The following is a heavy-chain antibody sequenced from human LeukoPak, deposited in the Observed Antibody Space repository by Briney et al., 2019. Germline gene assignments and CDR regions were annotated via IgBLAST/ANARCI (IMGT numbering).Heavy chain of an antibody. CDR1: GFTFNNAW. J-gene: IGHJ4*02. CDR3: TTDSGY. D-gene: IGHD3-10*01. V-gene: IGHV3-15*04. Sequence: PGGSLRLSYAASGFTFNNAWMSWVRQAPGKGLEWVGRIESKTDGGTTDYAAPVKGRFTISRDDSKNTLYLQMNSLKTEDTAVYYCTTDSGYWGQGTLVTVSS. CDR2: IESKTDGGTT.